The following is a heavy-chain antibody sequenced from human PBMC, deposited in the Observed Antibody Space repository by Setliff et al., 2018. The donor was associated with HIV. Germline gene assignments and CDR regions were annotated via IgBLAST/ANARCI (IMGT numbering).Heavy chain of an antibody. D-gene: IGHD3-22*01. Sequence: PSETLSLTCTVSGGSISSSSYYWGWIRQPPGKGLEWIGSIYYSGRTYYNPSLKSRVTISVDTFKNQFSLKLSSVTAADTAVYYCARDPPPWLLRKDGFDIWGQGTMVTVSS. V-gene: IGHV4-39*02. CDR1: GGSISSSSYY. CDR3: ARDPPPWLLRKDGFDI. J-gene: IGHJ3*02. CDR2: IYYSGRT.